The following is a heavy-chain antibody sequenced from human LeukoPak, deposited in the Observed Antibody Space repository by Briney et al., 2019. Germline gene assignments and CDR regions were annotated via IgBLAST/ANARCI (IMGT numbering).Heavy chain of an antibody. Sequence: SETLSLTCAVYGGSFSGYYWSWIRQPPGKGLEWIGEINHSGSTNYNPSLKGQVTISVDTSKNQFSLKLSSVTAADTAVYYCARGRSIAARRGWFDPWGQGTLVTVSS. CDR3: ARGRSIAARRGWFDP. J-gene: IGHJ5*02. CDR1: GGSFSGYY. V-gene: IGHV4-34*01. D-gene: IGHD6-6*01. CDR2: INHSGST.